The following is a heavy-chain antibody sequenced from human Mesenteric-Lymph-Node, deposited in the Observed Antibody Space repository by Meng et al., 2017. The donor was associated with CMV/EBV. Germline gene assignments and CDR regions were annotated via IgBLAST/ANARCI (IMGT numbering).Heavy chain of an antibody. V-gene: IGHV4-61*01. D-gene: IGHD6-13*01. CDR3: ARDSVVAAGVLDY. Sequence: GSGGSVSSGSHYWSWIRQPPGKGLEWIGYIYYSGTTNSNPSLKSRVTISVDSSKNQFSLKLNSVTAADTAVYYCARDSVVAAGVLDYWGQGILVTVSS. CDR1: GGSVSSGSHY. CDR2: IYYSGTT. J-gene: IGHJ4*02.